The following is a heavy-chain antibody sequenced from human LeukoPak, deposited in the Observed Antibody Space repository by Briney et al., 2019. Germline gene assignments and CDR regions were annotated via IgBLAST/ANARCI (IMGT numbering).Heavy chain of an antibody. CDR3: ATASRGGYYTRWFDP. D-gene: IGHD3-3*01. CDR1: GGTFSSYA. Sequence: SVKVSCKASGGTFSSYAISWVRQAPGQGLEWMGGIIPIFGTANYAQKFQGRVTITADESTSTAYMELSSLRSEDTAVYYCATASRGGYYTRWFDPWGQGTLVTVSS. CDR2: IIPIFGTA. J-gene: IGHJ5*02. V-gene: IGHV1-69*13.